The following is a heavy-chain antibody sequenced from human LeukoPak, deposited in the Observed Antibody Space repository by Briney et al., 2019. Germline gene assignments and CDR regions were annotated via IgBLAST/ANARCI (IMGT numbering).Heavy chain of an antibody. CDR2: IYYGRNT. CDR1: GDSIGSSDFY. CDR3: ARLGLGYFDY. J-gene: IGHJ4*02. V-gene: IGHV4-39*07. Sequence: PSETLSLTCSVSGDSIGSSDFYWGWIRQPPGRGLEWIGIIYYGRNTYYNASLESRDTISLDTFKNQFSLRLSSVTAADTAVYYCARLGLGYFDYWGQGTLVTVSS.